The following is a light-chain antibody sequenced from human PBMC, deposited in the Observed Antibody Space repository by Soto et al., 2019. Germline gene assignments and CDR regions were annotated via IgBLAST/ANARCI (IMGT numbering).Light chain of an antibody. J-gene: IGKJ1*01. CDR2: AAS. CDR1: QNINRW. V-gene: IGKV1-5*03. Sequence: DIQMTQSPSTLSACVGDRVIITCRASQNINRWLAWHQQKPGKAPKLLIYAASSLESGVPSRFSGSGSGTDFTLTISSLQPDDVATYYCQQYNTYPWTSGQGTKVEIK. CDR3: QQYNTYPWT.